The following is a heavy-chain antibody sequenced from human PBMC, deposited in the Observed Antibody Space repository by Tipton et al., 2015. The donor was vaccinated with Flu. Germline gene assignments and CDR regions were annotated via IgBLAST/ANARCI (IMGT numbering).Heavy chain of an antibody. J-gene: IGHJ5*02. CDR3: ARDYGDLNWFDP. Sequence: GLVKPSQTLSLTCTVSGGSISSSNYYWTWIRQPAGKGLEWIGQIYTSGSTKYNPSLKSRVTMSLDTSKNQFSLKLSSVTAADTAMYYCARDYGDLNWFDPWGQGTLVTVSS. CDR2: IYTSGST. D-gene: IGHD4-17*01. CDR1: GGSISSSNYY. V-gene: IGHV4-61*02.